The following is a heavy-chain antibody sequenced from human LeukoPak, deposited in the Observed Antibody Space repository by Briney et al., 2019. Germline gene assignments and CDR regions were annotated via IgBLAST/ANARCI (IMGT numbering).Heavy chain of an antibody. V-gene: IGHV3-23*01. J-gene: IGHJ3*02. Sequence: GGSLRLSCAASGFTFSGYALSWVRQAPGKGLEWVSAISGSGGSTYYADSVKGRFTISRDNSKNTLYLQMNSLRAEDTAVYYCAKDQIGPQPRDAFDIWGQGTMVTVSS. CDR3: AKDQIGPQPRDAFDI. CDR1: GFTFSGYA. CDR2: ISGSGGST.